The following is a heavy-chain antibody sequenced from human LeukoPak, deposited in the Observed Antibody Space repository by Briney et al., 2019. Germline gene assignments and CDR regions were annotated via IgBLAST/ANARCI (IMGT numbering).Heavy chain of an antibody. CDR1: GGSISSSSYY. J-gene: IGHJ3*01. Sequence: KPSETLSLTCAVSGGSISSSSYYWGWIRQPPGKGLEWIGSIYYSGSTYYNPSLKSRVTISLDTSKNQFSLKLSSVTAADTAVYYCARLGAGHKLWFGDLPSAFDFWGQGTMVTVSS. D-gene: IGHD3-10*01. V-gene: IGHV4-39*01. CDR3: ARLGAGHKLWFGDLPSAFDF. CDR2: IYYSGST.